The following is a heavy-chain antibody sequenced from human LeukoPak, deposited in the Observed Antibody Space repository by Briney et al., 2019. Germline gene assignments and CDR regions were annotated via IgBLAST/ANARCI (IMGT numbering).Heavy chain of an antibody. D-gene: IGHD6-19*01. J-gene: IGHJ4*02. CDR3: ARAAVTGTPLSFDY. CDR1: GGSISGYY. Sequence: SETLSLTCTVSGGSISGYYWIWIRQPPGKGLEWIGYISYSGNTNYNPSLKSRVTMSVDTSKNQFSLRLSSMTAADTAVYYCARAAVTGTPLSFDYWGQGTLVTVSS. CDR2: ISYSGNT. V-gene: IGHV4-59*01.